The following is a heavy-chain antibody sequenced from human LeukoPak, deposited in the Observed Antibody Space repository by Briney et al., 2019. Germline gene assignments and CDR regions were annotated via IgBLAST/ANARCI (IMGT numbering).Heavy chain of an antibody. V-gene: IGHV1-2*02. CDR1: GYTFTAHY. J-gene: IGHJ6*03. D-gene: IGHD4-17*01. CDR3: ARGTDYGDYGGTWFYYYYMDV. CDR2: INHNSGGT. Sequence: ASVKVSCKASGYTFTAHYLHWVRQAPGQGLEWMAGINHNSGGTKYAEKFQGRVTVTRDTSTSTAYMELSRLRSDDTAVYYCARGTDYGDYGGTWFYYYYMDVWGEGTTVTVSS.